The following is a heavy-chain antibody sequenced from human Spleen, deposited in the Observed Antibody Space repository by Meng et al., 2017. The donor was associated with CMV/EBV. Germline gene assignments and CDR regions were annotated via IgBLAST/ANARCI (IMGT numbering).Heavy chain of an antibody. Sequence: GESLKISCAASGFTFSDYEIHWVRQAPGKGLEWVSYISNGGSNIFYADFVKGRFTTSRDNAKNSLYLQMYSLRAEDTGIYYCARCQLLPYYYYYYGMDVWGQGTTVTVSS. CDR2: ISNGGSNI. CDR3: ARCQLLPYYYYYYGMDV. V-gene: IGHV3-48*03. J-gene: IGHJ6*02. CDR1: GFTFSDYE. D-gene: IGHD2-2*01.